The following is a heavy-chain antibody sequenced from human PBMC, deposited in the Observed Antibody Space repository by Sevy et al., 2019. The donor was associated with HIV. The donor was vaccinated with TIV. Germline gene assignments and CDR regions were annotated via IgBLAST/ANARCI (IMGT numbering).Heavy chain of an antibody. D-gene: IGHD3-22*01. V-gene: IGHV3-20*04. Sequence: GGSLRLSCAASGFIFDDYAMNWVRQVPGKGLEWVSGINWKGAGTGYADSVQGRFTISRDNAKNSLYLQMNSLRAEDTALYYCARSTYYFDTTGYRALDLWGQGTMVTVSS. CDR2: INWKGAGT. CDR1: GFIFDDYA. CDR3: ARSTYYFDTTGYRALDL. J-gene: IGHJ3*01.